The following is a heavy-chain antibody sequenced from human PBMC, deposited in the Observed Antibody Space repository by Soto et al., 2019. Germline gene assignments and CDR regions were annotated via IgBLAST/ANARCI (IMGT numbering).Heavy chain of an antibody. CDR1: GYTFTSYY. Sequence: ASVKVSCKASGYTFTSYYMHCVRQAPGQGLEWMGIINPSGGSTSYAQKFQGRVTMTRDTSTSTVYMELSSLRSEDTAVYYCARDLYGRVTIFGVVIISGYYYMDVWGKGTTVTAP. V-gene: IGHV1-46*03. CDR2: INPSGGST. CDR3: ARDLYGRVTIFGVVIISGYYYMDV. D-gene: IGHD3-3*01. J-gene: IGHJ6*03.